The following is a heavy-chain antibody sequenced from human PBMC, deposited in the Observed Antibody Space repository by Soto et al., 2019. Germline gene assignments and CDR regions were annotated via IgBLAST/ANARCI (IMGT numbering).Heavy chain of an antibody. Sequence: SVKVSCKASGCTFSSYAISWVRQAPGQGLEWMGGIIPIFGTANYAQKFQGRVTITADKSTSTAYMELSSLRSEDTAVYYCSTSSSRDYYYGMDVWGQGTTVTVSS. CDR3: STSSSRDYYYGMDV. CDR1: GCTFSSYA. CDR2: IIPIFGTA. V-gene: IGHV1-69*06. J-gene: IGHJ6*02. D-gene: IGHD2-2*01.